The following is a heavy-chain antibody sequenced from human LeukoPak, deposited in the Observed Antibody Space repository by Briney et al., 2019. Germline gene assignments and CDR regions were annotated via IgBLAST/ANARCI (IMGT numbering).Heavy chain of an antibody. J-gene: IGHJ4*02. D-gene: IGHD6-19*01. CDR1: GFPFSTYW. Sequence: PGESVRLSCAASGFPFSTYWMSWVRQAPGKGLEWVANINQDGTEKYYVDSVKGRFTISRDNSKNTLYLQMNSLRAEDTAVYYCAKLSVAGRLSYWGQGTLVTVSS. CDR3: AKLSVAGRLSY. CDR2: INQDGTEK. V-gene: IGHV3-7*01.